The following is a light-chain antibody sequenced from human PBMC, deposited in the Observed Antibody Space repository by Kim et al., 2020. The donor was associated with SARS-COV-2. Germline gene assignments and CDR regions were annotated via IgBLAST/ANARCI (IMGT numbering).Light chain of an antibody. J-gene: IGLJ2*01. V-gene: IGLV1-40*01. CDR2: VDT. Sequence: VTISCTGTSSNIGAGYDVHWYQQLPGTAPKLLIYVDTNRPTGVPDRFSGSKSGTSASLAITGLQADDEADYYCQSYDNSLDNMVIFGGGTQLTVL. CDR3: QSYDNSLDNMVI. CDR1: SSNIGAGYD.